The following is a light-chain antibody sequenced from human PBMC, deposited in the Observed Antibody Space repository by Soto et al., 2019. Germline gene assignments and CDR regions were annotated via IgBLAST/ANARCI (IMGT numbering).Light chain of an antibody. V-gene: IGKV3-11*01. Sequence: EIVLTQSPATLSLSPGERATLSCRASQNVSSYLAWYQQKPGQAPRLLIYDASNRATGIPARFSGSGSGTDFTLTISSLEPEDFAVYYCQQRSNWPPVWTFGQGTKVEIK. CDR3: QQRSNWPPVWT. CDR2: DAS. CDR1: QNVSSY. J-gene: IGKJ1*01.